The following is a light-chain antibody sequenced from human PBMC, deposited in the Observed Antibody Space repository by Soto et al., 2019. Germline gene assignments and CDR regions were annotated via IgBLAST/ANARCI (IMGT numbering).Light chain of an antibody. CDR1: HDISDY. J-gene: IGKJ3*01. CDR2: DAS. CDR3: QQYDNLICT. Sequence: DIKMTQSPSSLSASIGDRVTITCQASHDISDYLNWYHQKPGKAPELLIYDASNLQTGVPSRFSGRGSGTNFFLTISGLQPEDIGTYDCQQYDNLICTFGPGTKV. V-gene: IGKV1-33*01.